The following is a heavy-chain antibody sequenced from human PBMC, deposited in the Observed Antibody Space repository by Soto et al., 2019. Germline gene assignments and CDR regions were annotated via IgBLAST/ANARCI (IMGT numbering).Heavy chain of an antibody. CDR2: VYPGDSDT. V-gene: IGHV5-51*01. Sequence: GESLKISCKASGYSLTSYWIGWVRQRPGKGLECMGIVYPGDSDTRYDPSFRGQVTISVDRSTSTAYLQWSSLKASDTAMYYCPRRAGYIDYWGQGTLVTFSS. D-gene: IGHD6-13*01. CDR1: GYSLTSYW. J-gene: IGHJ4*02. CDR3: PRRAGYIDY.